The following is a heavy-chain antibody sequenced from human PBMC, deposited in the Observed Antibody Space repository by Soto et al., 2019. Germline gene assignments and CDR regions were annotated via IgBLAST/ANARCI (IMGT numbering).Heavy chain of an antibody. CDR1: GFTFSSYA. CDR2: ISYDGRNE. V-gene: IGHV3-30*04. J-gene: IGHJ4*02. CDR3: AKGRGYSGYFNGETDS. Sequence: GSLRLSCAASGFTFSSYAIQWVRQAPGKGLEWVAIISYDGRNEDYADSVKGRFTISRDNSMSTLYLQMNSLRPEDTAVYYCAKGRGYSGYFNGETDSWGQGIMVTVSS. D-gene: IGHD5-12*01.